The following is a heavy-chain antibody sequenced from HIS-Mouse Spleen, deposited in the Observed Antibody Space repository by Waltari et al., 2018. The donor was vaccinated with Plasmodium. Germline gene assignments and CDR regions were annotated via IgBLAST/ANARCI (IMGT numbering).Heavy chain of an antibody. CDR1: GFTFSSYW. Sequence: EVQLVESGGGLVQPGGSLSLSCAASGFTFSSYWMSWVRQAPGKGLEWVANIKQDGSEKYYVDSVKGRFTISRDNAKNSLYLQMNSLRAEDTAVYYCAREFGTGNWYFDLWGRGTLVTVSS. J-gene: IGHJ2*01. V-gene: IGHV3-7*01. CDR3: AREFGTGNWYFDL. D-gene: IGHD7-27*01. CDR2: IKQDGSEK.